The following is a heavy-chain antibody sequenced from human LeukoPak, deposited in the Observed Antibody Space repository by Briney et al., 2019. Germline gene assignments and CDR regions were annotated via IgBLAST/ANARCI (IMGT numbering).Heavy chain of an antibody. CDR1: GFTFSSYA. CDR3: AKQGHDYGDYMYRGDAFDI. Sequence: PGGSLRLSCAASGFTFSSYAMSWVRQAPGKGLEWVSAISGSGGSTYYADSVKGRFTISRDNSKNTLYLQMNSLRAEDTAVYYCAKQGHDYGDYMYRGDAFDIWGQGTMVTVSS. J-gene: IGHJ3*02. V-gene: IGHV3-23*01. D-gene: IGHD4-17*01. CDR2: ISGSGGST.